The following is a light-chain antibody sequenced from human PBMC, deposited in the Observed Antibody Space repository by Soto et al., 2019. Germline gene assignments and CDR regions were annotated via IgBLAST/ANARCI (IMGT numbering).Light chain of an antibody. CDR3: QQYNNWPRT. CDR1: QSVSSY. Sequence: EIVLTQSPATLSLSPGERATLSCRASQSVSSYLAWYQQKPGQAPRLLIYDASNRATGIPDRFSGSGSGTDFTLTINSLQSEDFAVYYCQQYNNWPRTFGQGTKVDIK. J-gene: IGKJ1*01. V-gene: IGKV3-11*01. CDR2: DAS.